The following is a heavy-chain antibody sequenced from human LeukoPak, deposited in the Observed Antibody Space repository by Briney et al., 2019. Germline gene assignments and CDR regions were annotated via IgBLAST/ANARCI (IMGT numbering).Heavy chain of an antibody. CDR2: INHSGST. V-gene: IGHV4-34*01. Sequence: SETLSLTCAVYGGSFSGYYWSWIRQPPGKGLEWIGEINHSGSTNYNPSLKSRVTISVDTSKNQFSLKLSSVTAADTAVYYCARRNYDFWSGSPSFGYWGQGTLLTVSS. CDR1: GGSFSGYY. J-gene: IGHJ4*02. CDR3: ARRNYDFWSGSPSFGY. D-gene: IGHD3-3*01.